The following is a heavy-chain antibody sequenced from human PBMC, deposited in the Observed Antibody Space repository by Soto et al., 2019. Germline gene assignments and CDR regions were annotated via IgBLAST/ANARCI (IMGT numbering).Heavy chain of an antibody. V-gene: IGHV3-30*18. CDR3: AKGTVTHAHSYSDYYAMDV. CDR2: VPNRGSDT. J-gene: IGHJ6*02. Sequence: QVQLVESGGGVVQPGRSLRLSCAASGYSLSSYDIHWVRQAPGKGLEWVALVPNRGSDTYYVASVKGRFTVSRDNSKNTAYLQMSSLRVADTAVYFCAKGTVTHAHSYSDYYAMDVWGQGTTVTVSS. D-gene: IGHD4-17*01. CDR1: GYSLSSYD.